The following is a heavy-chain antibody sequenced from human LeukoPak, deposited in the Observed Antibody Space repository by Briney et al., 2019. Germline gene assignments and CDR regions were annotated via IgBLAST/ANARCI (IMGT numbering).Heavy chain of an antibody. CDR2: ISWNSGSI. J-gene: IGHJ6*03. D-gene: IGHD1-26*01. Sequence: GRSLRLSCAASGFTFDDYAMHWVRQAPGKGLEWVSGISWNSGSIGYADSVKGRFTISRDNAKSSLYLQMNSLRAEDTALYYCAKDNSGATSGDYYYMDVWGKGTTVTVSS. V-gene: IGHV3-9*01. CDR3: AKDNSGATSGDYYYMDV. CDR1: GFTFDDYA.